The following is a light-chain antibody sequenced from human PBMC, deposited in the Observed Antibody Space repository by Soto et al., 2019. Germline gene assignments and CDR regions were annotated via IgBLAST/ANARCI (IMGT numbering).Light chain of an antibody. V-gene: IGKV3-20*01. CDR3: QQYGSSPTWT. CDR2: GTF. CDR1: QSVRSSH. J-gene: IGKJ1*01. Sequence: EIVLTQSPGTLSLSPGERATLSCRASQSVRSSHLAWYQQMPGQAPRLLIYGTFNRATGIPDRFSGSGSGTDFTLTISRLEPEDFAVYYCQQYGSSPTWTFGQGTKV.